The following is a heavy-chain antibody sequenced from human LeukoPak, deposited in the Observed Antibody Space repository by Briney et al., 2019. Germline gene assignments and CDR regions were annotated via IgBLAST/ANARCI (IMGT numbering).Heavy chain of an antibody. V-gene: IGHV4-34*01. D-gene: IGHD2-21*01. CDR1: GGSLSGAY. Sequence: SETLSLTCTVQGGSLSGAYWTWIRQPPGKGLEWIGEINHTGSTNYNPSFKSRVTMSADTPMNQFSLNLTSVAAAYTARYCCARGPVRIARPYDYWGQGTLVTVSS. CDR3: ARGPVRIARPYDY. CDR2: INHTGST. J-gene: IGHJ4*02.